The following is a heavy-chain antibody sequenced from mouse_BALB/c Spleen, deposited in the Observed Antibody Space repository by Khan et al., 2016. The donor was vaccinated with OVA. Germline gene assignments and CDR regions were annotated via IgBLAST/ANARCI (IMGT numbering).Heavy chain of an antibody. CDR2: IYPGSGRT. CDR3: ARSYGGAWIAY. CDR1: GYTFTDYV. J-gene: IGHJ3*01. Sequence: QVQLQQSGPELVKPGASVKMSCKASGYTFTDYVISWVNQRTGQGLEWIGEIYPGSGRTYYNERFKDKATLTADKSSNTAYMQLSSLTSEDSAVXCCARSYGGAWIAYWGQGTLVTVSA. V-gene: IGHV1-77*01. D-gene: IGHD1-2*01.